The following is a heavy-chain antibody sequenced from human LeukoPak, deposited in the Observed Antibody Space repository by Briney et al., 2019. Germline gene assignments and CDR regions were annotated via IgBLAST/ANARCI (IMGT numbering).Heavy chain of an antibody. CDR3: AKEWGNSLYHFDC. V-gene: IGHV3-23*01. J-gene: IGHJ4*02. CDR2: ISGSGGTT. CDR1: GFTFSSYA. D-gene: IGHD4-23*01. Sequence: PGGSLRLSCAASGFTFSSYAMSWVRQAPGKGLEGVSGISGSGGTTYYADSVKGRFTISRDNSKNTLYLQMNSLRADDTAVYYCAKEWGNSLYHFDCWGQGTLVTVSS.